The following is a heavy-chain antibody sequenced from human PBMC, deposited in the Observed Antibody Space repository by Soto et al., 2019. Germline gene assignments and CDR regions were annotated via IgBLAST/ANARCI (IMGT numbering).Heavy chain of an antibody. V-gene: IGHV1-69*02. CDR2: IIPILGIA. D-gene: IGHD2-2*01. Sequence: SVKVSCKASGGTFSSYTISWVRQAPGQGLEWMGRIIPILGIANYAQKFQGRVTITADKSTSTAYMELSSLRSEDTAVCYCARGMGGCSSTSCYATMDVWGKGTTVTVSS. J-gene: IGHJ6*03. CDR3: ARGMGGCSSTSCYATMDV. CDR1: GGTFSSYT.